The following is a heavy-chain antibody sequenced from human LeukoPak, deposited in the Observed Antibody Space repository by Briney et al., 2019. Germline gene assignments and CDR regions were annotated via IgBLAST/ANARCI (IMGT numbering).Heavy chain of an antibody. D-gene: IGHD1-26*01. CDR3: ARDQMMEWELLYGAFDI. Sequence: SETLSLTCTVSGGSISSYYWSWIRQPAGKGLEWIGRIYTSGSTNYNPSLKSRVTMSVDTSKNQFSLKLSSVTAADTAVYYCARDQMMEWELLYGAFDIWGQGTMVTVSS. J-gene: IGHJ3*02. CDR2: IYTSGST. V-gene: IGHV4-4*07. CDR1: GGSISSYY.